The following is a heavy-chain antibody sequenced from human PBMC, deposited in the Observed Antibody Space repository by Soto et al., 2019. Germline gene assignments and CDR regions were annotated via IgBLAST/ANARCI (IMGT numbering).Heavy chain of an antibody. CDR3: VREGERSAGINDAFDI. CDR2: INPNSGGT. V-gene: IGHV1-2*04. CDR1: GYTFTGYY. D-gene: IGHD6-19*01. J-gene: IGHJ3*02. Sequence: QVQLVQSGAEVKKPGASVKVSCKASGYTFTGYYMHWVRQAPGQGLECMGWINPNSGGTNYAQKFQGWVTMTRDTSISTAYMELSRLRSDDTAVYYCVREGERSAGINDAFDIWGQGTMVTVSS.